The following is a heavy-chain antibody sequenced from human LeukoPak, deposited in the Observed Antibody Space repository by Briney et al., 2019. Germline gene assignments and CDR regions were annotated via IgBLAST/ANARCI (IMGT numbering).Heavy chain of an antibody. V-gene: IGHV3-11*01. Sequence: PGGSLRLSCAAYGFTFNDYYMSWIRQAPGKGLEWLSYINIGGTNTHYADSVKGRFTISRDNAKESLYLEMNNLRAEDTAVYYCATDGAGFDTWGQGSWSPSPQ. CDR3: ATDGAGFDT. J-gene: IGHJ5*02. CDR2: INIGGTNT. CDR1: GFTFNDYY.